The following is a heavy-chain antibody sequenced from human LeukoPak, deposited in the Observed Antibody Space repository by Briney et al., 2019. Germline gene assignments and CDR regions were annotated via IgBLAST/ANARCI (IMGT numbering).Heavy chain of an antibody. CDR2: IYYSGST. J-gene: IGHJ3*02. V-gene: IGHV4-31*03. CDR3: ARDRPEVIGAFDI. CDR1: GGSISSGGYY. Sequence: SETLSLTCTVSGGSISSGGYYWSWIRQHPGKGLEWIGCIYYSGSTYYNPSLKSRVTISVDTSKNQFSLKLSSVTAADTAVYYCARDRPEVIGAFDIWGQGTMVTVSS. D-gene: IGHD3-22*01.